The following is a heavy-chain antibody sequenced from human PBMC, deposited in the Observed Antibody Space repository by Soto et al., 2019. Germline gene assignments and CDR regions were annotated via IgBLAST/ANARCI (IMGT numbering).Heavy chain of an antibody. CDR2: IYYSGST. J-gene: IGHJ6*03. D-gene: IGHD2-21*02. V-gene: IGHV4-39*01. CDR1: GGSISSSSYY. CDR3: ARHYPDGDAPNYYYYYYMDV. Sequence: PSETLSLTCTVSGGSISSSSYYWGWIRQPPGKGLEWIGSIYYSGSTYYNPSLKSRVTISVDTSKNQFSLKLSSVTAADTAVYYCARHYPDGDAPNYYYYYYMDVWDKGTTVTVSS.